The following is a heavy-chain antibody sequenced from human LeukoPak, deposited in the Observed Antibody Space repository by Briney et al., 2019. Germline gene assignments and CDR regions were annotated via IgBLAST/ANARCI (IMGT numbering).Heavy chain of an antibody. J-gene: IGHJ4*02. Sequence: SETLSLTCTVSGGSISNYYWSWIRQPPGKGLEWIGYIYTSGSTNYNPSLKSRVTISVDTSKNHFSLKMSSVTAADTVVYYCARHGAQLLNTAVDDWGQGTLGTVSS. V-gene: IGHV4-4*09. CDR3: ARHGAQLLNTAVDD. D-gene: IGHD2-2*01. CDR1: GGSISNYY. CDR2: IYTSGST.